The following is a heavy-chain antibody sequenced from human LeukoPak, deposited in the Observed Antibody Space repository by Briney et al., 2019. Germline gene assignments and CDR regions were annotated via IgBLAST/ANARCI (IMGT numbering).Heavy chain of an antibody. CDR2: ISGSGGST. CDR3: AKVGGFLYDLWNEPYYFDY. V-gene: IGHV3-23*01. Sequence: GGSLRLSCAASGFTFSTYWMSWVRQAPGKGLEWVSAISGSGGSTYYADSVKGRFTISRDNSKNTLYLQMNSLRAEDTAVYYCAKVGGFLYDLWNEPYYFDYWGQGTLVTVSS. CDR1: GFTFSTYW. D-gene: IGHD3-3*01. J-gene: IGHJ4*02.